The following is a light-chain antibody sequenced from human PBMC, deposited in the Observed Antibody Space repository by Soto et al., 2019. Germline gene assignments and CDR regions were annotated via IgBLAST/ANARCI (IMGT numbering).Light chain of an antibody. CDR1: SSDVGGYNY. J-gene: IGLJ1*01. CDR2: EVN. Sequence: QSALTQPPSASGSPGQSVTISCTGTSSDVGGYNYVFWYQQHPGKAPKLMIYEVNKRPSGVPDRFSASKSGNTASLTVSGLQAEDEADYYCSSYAGSNILFGTGTKVTV. V-gene: IGLV2-8*01. CDR3: SSYAGSNIL.